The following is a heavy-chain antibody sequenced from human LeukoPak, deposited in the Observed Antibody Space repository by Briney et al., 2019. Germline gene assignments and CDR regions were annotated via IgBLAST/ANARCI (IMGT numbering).Heavy chain of an antibody. CDR1: GGSFSGFY. D-gene: IGHD2-15*01. J-gene: IGHJ4*02. Sequence: SETLSLTCAVYGGSFSGFYWSWIRQPPGKGLEWIGEINHSGSTNYNPSLKSRVTISVDTSKNQFSLKLSSVTAADTAVYYCARGSQSLGYCSGGSCRAKIFDYWGQGTLVTVSS. CDR2: INHSGST. CDR3: ARGSQSLGYCSGGSCRAKIFDY. V-gene: IGHV4-34*01.